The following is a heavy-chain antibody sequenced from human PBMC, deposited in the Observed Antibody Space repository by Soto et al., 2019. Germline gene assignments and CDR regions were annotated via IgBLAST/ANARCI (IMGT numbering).Heavy chain of an antibody. J-gene: IGHJ4*02. CDR2: INAGNGAT. CDR1: GFTFTTYA. CDR3: ARGSAAAGPYYFDY. Sequence: ASVKVSCKASGFTFTTYAMHWVRQAPGQSLEWMGWINAGNGATNYSQNFQDRVTIARDTSANTAFMELSSLTSEDTAVYYCARGSAAAGPYYFDYWAQGTLVTVSS. V-gene: IGHV1-3*01. D-gene: IGHD6-13*01.